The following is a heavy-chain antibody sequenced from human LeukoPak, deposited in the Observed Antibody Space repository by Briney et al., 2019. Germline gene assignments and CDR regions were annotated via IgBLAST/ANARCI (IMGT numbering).Heavy chain of an antibody. CDR1: GGSISSYY. Sequence: SETLSLTCTVSGGSISSYYWSWIRQPPGKGLEWIGYIYYSGSTNYNPSLKSRVTISVDTSKNQFSLKLSSVTAADTAVYYCAGHYYDSSGYFLHYYYYMDVWGKGTPVTVSS. CDR2: IYYSGST. CDR3: AGHYYDSSGYFLHYYYYMDV. D-gene: IGHD3-22*01. J-gene: IGHJ6*03. V-gene: IGHV4-59*01.